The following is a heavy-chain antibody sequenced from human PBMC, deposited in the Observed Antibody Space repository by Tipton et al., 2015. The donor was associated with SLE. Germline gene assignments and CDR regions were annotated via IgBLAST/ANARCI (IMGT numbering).Heavy chain of an antibody. V-gene: IGHV4-31*03. Sequence: TLSLTCTVSGGSISSGGYYWSWIRQHPGKGLEWIGYIYYSGSTYYNPSLKSRVTMSVDTSKNQFSLKLSSVTAADTAVYYCAGSSIAARWSFDYWGQGTLVTVSS. J-gene: IGHJ4*02. CDR3: AGSSIAARWSFDY. D-gene: IGHD6-6*01. CDR1: GGSISSGGYY. CDR2: IYYSGST.